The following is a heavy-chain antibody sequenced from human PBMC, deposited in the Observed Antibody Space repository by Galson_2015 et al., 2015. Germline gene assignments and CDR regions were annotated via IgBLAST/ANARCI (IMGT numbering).Heavy chain of an antibody. CDR3: AKGERAYCGGERYWDY. CDR2: ISGSGSST. V-gene: IGHV3-23*01. CDR1: GFTFSSYA. Sequence: SLRLSCAASGFTFSSYAMSWVRQAPGKGLEWVSAISGSGSSTYYADSVKGRFTISRDNSKNTLYVQMNSLGAEDTAIYYCAKGERAYCGGERYWDYWGQGTLVTVSS. J-gene: IGHJ4*02. D-gene: IGHD2-21*01.